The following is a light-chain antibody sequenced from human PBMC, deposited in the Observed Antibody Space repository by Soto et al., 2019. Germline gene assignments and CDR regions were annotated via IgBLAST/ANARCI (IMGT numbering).Light chain of an antibody. V-gene: IGKV3-11*01. Sequence: IVLTQSLVTVSLSLLERASLSCRASQSVRTYFAWYQQKPRQALRLLIYDAYNRATGIPATFSGSGSGTDFTLTISSLQTQDFAVYYCQQRSNWPPITIGHATKLEIK. J-gene: IGKJ5*01. CDR3: QQRSNWPPIT. CDR2: DAY. CDR1: QSVRTY.